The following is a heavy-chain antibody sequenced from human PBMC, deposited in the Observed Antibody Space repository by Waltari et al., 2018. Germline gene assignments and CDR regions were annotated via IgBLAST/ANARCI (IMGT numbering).Heavy chain of an antibody. D-gene: IGHD3-3*01. V-gene: IGHV4-30-4*08. CDR2: VYRSGST. Sequence: QVQLQESGPGLVKPSQTLSLTCTVSGVSITYAGHYWTWIRQRPGQGLEWIGYVYRSGSTYYHPSLKSRVTISLDTSRNHFSLTLTSVTAADTALYYCARPRSAYYYYGMDVWGQGTTVTVSS. CDR3: ARPRSAYYYYGMDV. CDR1: GVSITYAGHY. J-gene: IGHJ6*02.